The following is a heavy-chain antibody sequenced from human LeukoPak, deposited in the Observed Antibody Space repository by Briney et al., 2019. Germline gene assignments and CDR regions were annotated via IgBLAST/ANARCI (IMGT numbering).Heavy chain of an antibody. V-gene: IGHV3-21*01. CDR1: GFTFSGYI. J-gene: IGHJ4*02. CDR3: ASLYGTYFDY. Sequence: GGSLRLSCAASGFTFSGYIMNWVRQAPGKGLEWVSSIISSSNYIYYADSVKGRFTISRDNAKNLLYLQMNSLRAEDTAVYYCASLYGTYFDYWGQGTLVTVSS. D-gene: IGHD3-10*01. CDR2: IISSSNYI.